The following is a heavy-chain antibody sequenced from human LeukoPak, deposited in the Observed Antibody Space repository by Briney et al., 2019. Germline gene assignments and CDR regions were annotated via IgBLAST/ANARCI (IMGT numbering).Heavy chain of an antibody. CDR3: AEWELRYNWFDP. CDR2: ISGSGGST. J-gene: IGHJ5*02. D-gene: IGHD1-26*01. V-gene: IGHV3-23*01. Sequence: PGGSLRLSCAASGFTFSSYAMSWVRQAPGKGLEWVSAISGSGGSTYYADSVKGRFTISRDNSKNTLYLQMNSLRAEDTAVYYCAEWELRYNWFDPWGQGTLVTVSS. CDR1: GFTFSSYA.